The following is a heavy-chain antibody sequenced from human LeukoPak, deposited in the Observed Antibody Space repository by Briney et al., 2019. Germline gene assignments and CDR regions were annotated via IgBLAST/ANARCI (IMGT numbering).Heavy chain of an antibody. J-gene: IGHJ4*02. Sequence: SETLSLTCTVSGGSISSGDYYWSWIRQPPGKGLEWIGYIYYSGSTYYNPSLKSRVTISVDTSKNQFSLKLSSVTAADTAVYYCARVEWNGDYGIPFDYWSQGTLVTVSS. V-gene: IGHV4-30-4*01. CDR2: IYYSGST. CDR1: GGSISSGDYY. D-gene: IGHD4-17*01. CDR3: ARVEWNGDYGIPFDY.